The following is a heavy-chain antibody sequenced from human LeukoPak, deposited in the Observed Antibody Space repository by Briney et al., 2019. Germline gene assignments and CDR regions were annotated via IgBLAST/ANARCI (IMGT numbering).Heavy chain of an antibody. V-gene: IGHV4-59*01. J-gene: IGHJ5*02. Sequence: SETLSLTCAVYGGSFSSYYWSWIRQPPGKGLEWIGYIYYSGSTNYNPSLKSRVTISVDTSKNQFSLKLSSVTAADTAVYYCAREGYCSSTSCYTNWFDPWGQGTLVTVSS. CDR3: AREGYCSSTSCYTNWFDP. D-gene: IGHD2-2*02. CDR1: GGSFSSYY. CDR2: IYYSGST.